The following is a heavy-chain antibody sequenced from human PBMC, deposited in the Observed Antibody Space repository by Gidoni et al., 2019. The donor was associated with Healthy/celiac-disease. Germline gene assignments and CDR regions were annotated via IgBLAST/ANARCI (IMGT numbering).Heavy chain of an antibody. J-gene: IGHJ4*02. CDR2: IYYSGST. V-gene: IGHV4-61*01. CDR1: GGSVSSGSYY. D-gene: IGHD6-13*01. Sequence: QVQLQESGPGLVKPSETLSLTCTVSGGSVSSGSYYWSWIRQPPGKGLEWIGYIYYSGSTNYNPSLKSRVTISVDTSKNQFSLKLSSVTAADTAVYYCASGHSSSWYVYYFDYWGQGTLVTVSS. CDR3: ASGHSSSWYVYYFDY.